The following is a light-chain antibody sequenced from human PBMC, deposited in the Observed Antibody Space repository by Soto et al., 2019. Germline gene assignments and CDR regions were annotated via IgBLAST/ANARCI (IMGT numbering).Light chain of an antibody. CDR2: GAS. J-gene: IGKJ1*01. CDR1: QSVSSSY. V-gene: IGKV3-20*01. CDR3: QQYDTSPRT. Sequence: EIVLTQSPGTLSLSPGERATLSCRASQSVSSSYLAWYQQKPGQSPRLLIFGASSRATGTPDRFSVSGSGTDCTLTISRLEPEDFAVYYCQQYDTSPRTFGQGPTVEIK.